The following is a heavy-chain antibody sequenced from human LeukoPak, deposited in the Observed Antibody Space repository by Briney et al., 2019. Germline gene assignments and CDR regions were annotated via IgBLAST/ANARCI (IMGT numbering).Heavy chain of an antibody. Sequence: ETSETLSLTCAVSGYSISSSNWWGWIRQPPGKGLEWIGYIYYSGNTYYNPSLKSRVTISVDTSKNQFSLKLSSVTAADTAVYYCAREGQFVVVPAAILFDYWGQGTLVTVSS. J-gene: IGHJ4*02. CDR1: GYSISSSNW. D-gene: IGHD2-2*01. V-gene: IGHV4-28*03. CDR2: IYYSGNT. CDR3: AREGQFVVVPAAILFDY.